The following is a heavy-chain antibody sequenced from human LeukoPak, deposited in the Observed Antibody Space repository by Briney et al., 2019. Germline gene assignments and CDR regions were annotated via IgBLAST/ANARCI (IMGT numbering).Heavy chain of an antibody. Sequence: PSQTPSLTCTVSGGSISSGSYYWSWIRQPAGKGLEWIGRIYTSGSTNYNPSLKSRVTISVDTSKNQFSLKLSSVTAADTAVYYCARETGATIYYYYYMDVWGKGTTVTVSS. CDR2: IYTSGST. CDR1: GGSISSGSYY. V-gene: IGHV4-61*02. CDR3: ARETGATIYYYYYMDV. J-gene: IGHJ6*03. D-gene: IGHD1-26*01.